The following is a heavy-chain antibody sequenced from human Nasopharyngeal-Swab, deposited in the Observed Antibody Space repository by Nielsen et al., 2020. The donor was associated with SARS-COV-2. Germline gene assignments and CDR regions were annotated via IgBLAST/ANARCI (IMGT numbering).Heavy chain of an antibody. D-gene: IGHD2-15*01. J-gene: IGHJ4*02. CDR3: ARGRAFHRDIVVVVAAKSPFDY. CDR2: ITHSGST. Sequence: SETLSLTCAVFGGSISDYSWNWIRQPPGKGLEWIGEITHSGSTNYNPSLKSRVTISVDASKNQFSLKLSSVTAADTAVYYCARGRAFHRDIVVVVAAKSPFDYWGQGTLVTVSS. V-gene: IGHV4-34*01. CDR1: GGSISDYS.